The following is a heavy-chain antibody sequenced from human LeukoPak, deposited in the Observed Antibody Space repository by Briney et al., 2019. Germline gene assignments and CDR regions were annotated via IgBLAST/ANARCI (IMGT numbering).Heavy chain of an antibody. D-gene: IGHD5-18*01. J-gene: IGHJ6*02. CDR1: GFTFSSYD. CDR2: IGTAGDT. Sequence: GGSLRLSCAASGFTFSSYDMHWVRQAPGKGLEWVSAIGTAGDTYYPGSVKGRFTISRENAKNSLYLQMNSLRAGDTAVYYCARAGQGYSYGYEDGMDVWGQGTTVTVSS. CDR3: ARAGQGYSYGYEDGMDV. V-gene: IGHV3-13*01.